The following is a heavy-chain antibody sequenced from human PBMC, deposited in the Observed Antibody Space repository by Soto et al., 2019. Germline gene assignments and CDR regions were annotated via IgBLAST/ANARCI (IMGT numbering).Heavy chain of an antibody. CDR1: GFTLSTYG. CDR2: ITGTGGNT. V-gene: IGHV3-23*01. J-gene: IGHJ6*02. CDR3: ARIRGYYYGLDL. Sequence: EEELLESGGGLVQPGGSLRLSCAASGFTLSTYGMTWVRQAPGKGLEWVSAITGTGGNTYYVDSMKGRFTVSRDNSTNMLYLQVNSLRAEDTAVYYCARIRGYYYGLDLWGQGTTVTVSS.